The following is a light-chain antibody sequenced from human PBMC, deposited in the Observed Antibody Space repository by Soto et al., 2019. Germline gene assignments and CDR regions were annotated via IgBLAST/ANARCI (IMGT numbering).Light chain of an antibody. CDR1: QRISNY. Sequence: DIQMTQSPSSLSASVGDRVTITCRASQRISNYVNWFQQKPGRAPKLLIYTASTLQSGVPSRFSGRGSGTDFTLTISSLQPEDFATYYCQQSYNNPPEMFGQGTKVESK. CDR2: TAS. V-gene: IGKV1-39*01. CDR3: QQSYNNPPEM. J-gene: IGKJ1*01.